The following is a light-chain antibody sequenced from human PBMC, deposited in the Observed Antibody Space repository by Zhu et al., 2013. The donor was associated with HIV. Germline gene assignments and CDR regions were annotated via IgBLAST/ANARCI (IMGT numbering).Light chain of an antibody. J-gene: IGLJ3*02. Sequence: QSALTQPRSVSGSPGQSVTISCTGSRSDVGAYNLVSWYQQYPGKAPKLMIYDVTERPSGVPDRFSGSKSGNTASLTISGLQADDEADYYCCSYAGNYIWVFGGGTILTVL. CDR3: CSYAGNYIWV. CDR2: DVT. CDR1: RSDVGAYNL. V-gene: IGLV2-11*01.